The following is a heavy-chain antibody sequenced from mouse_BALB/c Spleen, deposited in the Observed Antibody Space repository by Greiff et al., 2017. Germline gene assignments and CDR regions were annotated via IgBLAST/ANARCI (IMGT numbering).Heavy chain of an antibody. CDR3: ARGLYYDDQAWFAY. D-gene: IGHD2-13*01. CDR1: GFTFSDYY. CDR2: ISDGGSYT. V-gene: IGHV5-4*02. J-gene: IGHJ3*01. Sequence: EVQVVESGGGLVKPGGSLKLSCAASGFTFSDYYMYWVRQTPEKRLEWVATISDGGSYTYYPDSGKGRFTISRDNAKNNLYLQMSSLKSEDTAMYYCARGLYYDDQAWFAYWGQGTLVTVSA.